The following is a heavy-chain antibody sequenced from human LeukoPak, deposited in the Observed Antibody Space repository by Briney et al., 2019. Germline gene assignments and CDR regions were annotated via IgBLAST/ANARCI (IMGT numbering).Heavy chain of an antibody. D-gene: IGHD3-10*01. Sequence: GGSLRLSCAASGFTFGAYWMTWVRQAPGKGLEWVANLNQDGSEKYYVDSVKGRFTISRDNAKNSLYLQMNGLRAEDTAVYYCGEGRKGAWFPNYWGQGTPVTFSS. V-gene: IGHV3-7*05. CDR3: GEGRKGAWFPNY. CDR2: LNQDGSEK. J-gene: IGHJ4*02. CDR1: GFTFGAYW.